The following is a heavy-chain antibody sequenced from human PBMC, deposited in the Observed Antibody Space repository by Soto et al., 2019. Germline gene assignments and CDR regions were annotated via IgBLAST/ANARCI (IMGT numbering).Heavy chain of an antibody. CDR3: ARSASGTYSQGYNFYVMEV. CDR2: ISAHTGNT. V-gene: IGHV1-18*01. J-gene: IGHJ6*02. Sequence: ASVKVSCKTSGYTFTNYGISWVRQAPGQGLEWMGWISAHTGNTNYAQKFQGRVTMTTDTSTSTAYMELRSLRSDDTAVYYCARSASGTYSQGYNFYVMEVWGPGTTVTVSS. CDR1: GYTFTNYG. D-gene: IGHD3-10*01.